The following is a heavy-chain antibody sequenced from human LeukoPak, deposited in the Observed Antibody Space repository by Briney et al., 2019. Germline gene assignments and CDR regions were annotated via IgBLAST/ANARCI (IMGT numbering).Heavy chain of an antibody. CDR1: GGSISSYY. CDR3: ARATYYYDSSGYLFDY. D-gene: IGHD3-22*01. V-gene: IGHV4-59*01. Sequence: PSETLSLTCTVSGGSISSYYWSWIRQPPGKGLEWVGYIYYSGSTNYNPSLKSRVTISVDTSKNQFSLKLSSVTAADTAVYYCARATYYYDSSGYLFDYRGQGTLVTVSS. J-gene: IGHJ4*02. CDR2: IYYSGST.